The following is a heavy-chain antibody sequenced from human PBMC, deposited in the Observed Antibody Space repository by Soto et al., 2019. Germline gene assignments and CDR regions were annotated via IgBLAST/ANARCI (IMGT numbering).Heavy chain of an antibody. D-gene: IGHD6-13*01. CDR2: VSGYNTNT. Sequence: QIHLVQSGAEVKEPGASVKVSCKASGYTFTSHGISWVRQAPGQGLEWMGWVSGYNTNTKYAQKFQGRVTMTADTSTSTAPMELRSLRSDDTAVYYCERDPRIAEGLDVWGQGTKVIVSS. J-gene: IGHJ6*02. V-gene: IGHV1-18*01. CDR1: GYTFTSHG. CDR3: ERDPRIAEGLDV.